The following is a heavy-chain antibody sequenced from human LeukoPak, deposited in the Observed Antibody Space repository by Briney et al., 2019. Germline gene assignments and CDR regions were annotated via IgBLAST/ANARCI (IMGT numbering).Heavy chain of an antibody. V-gene: IGHV3-48*02. CDR1: GFTFSSYS. D-gene: IGHD3-10*01. Sequence: GGSLRLSCAASGFTFSSYSMNWVRQAPGKGLEWISYISGSGSVSYYEDSVKGRFTISRDNAKNSLYLQMNSLRDEDTALYYCARDGGFGFLATFDIWGQGTMVTVSS. CDR2: ISGSGSVS. J-gene: IGHJ3*02. CDR3: ARDGGFGFLATFDI.